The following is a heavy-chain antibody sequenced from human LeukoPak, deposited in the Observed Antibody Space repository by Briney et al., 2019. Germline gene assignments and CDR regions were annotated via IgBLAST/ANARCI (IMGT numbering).Heavy chain of an antibody. Sequence: PGGSLRLSCAASGFTFSSYGMSWVRQAPGKGLEWVSAISGSGGSTYYADSVKGRFTISRDNSKNTLYLQMNSLRAEDTAVYYCARDQSYRDFWSGYFGYYFDYWGQGTLVTVSS. J-gene: IGHJ4*02. CDR1: GFTFSSYG. CDR2: ISGSGGST. CDR3: ARDQSYRDFWSGYFGYYFDY. D-gene: IGHD3-3*01. V-gene: IGHV3-23*01.